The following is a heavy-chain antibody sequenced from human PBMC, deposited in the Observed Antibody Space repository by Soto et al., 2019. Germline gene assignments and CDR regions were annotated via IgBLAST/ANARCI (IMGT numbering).Heavy chain of an antibody. V-gene: IGHV1-3*01. Sequence: QVQLVQSGAEVKKPGASVKISCRASGYRLSDHGIHWMRQAPGQRPEWMGWIHPGNGNTRSPQKFQGRVTFTRYTPASTAYMELSSLTSEDTAVYFCARDRYTATTVWFDPWGQGSLVTVSS. CDR3: ARDRYTATTVWFDP. CDR1: GYRLSDHG. CDR2: IHPGNGNT. J-gene: IGHJ5*02. D-gene: IGHD3-16*02.